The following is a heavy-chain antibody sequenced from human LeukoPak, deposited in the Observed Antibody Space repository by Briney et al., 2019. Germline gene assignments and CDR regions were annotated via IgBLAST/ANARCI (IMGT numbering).Heavy chain of an antibody. J-gene: IGHJ4*02. Sequence: GGSLRLSCAASGFTFSNAWMSWVRQAPGKGLEWVGRIKSKTDGGTTDYAAPVKGRFTISRDDSKTTLYLQMNSLKTEDTAVYYCTPVAVVPAAHHPWGQGTLVTVSS. V-gene: IGHV3-15*01. CDR1: GFTFSNAW. D-gene: IGHD2-2*01. CDR2: IKSKTDGGTT. CDR3: TPVAVVPAAHHP.